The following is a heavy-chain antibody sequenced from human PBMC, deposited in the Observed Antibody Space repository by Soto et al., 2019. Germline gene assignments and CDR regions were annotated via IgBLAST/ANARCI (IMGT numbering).Heavy chain of an antibody. CDR1: GGSIISGGYY. J-gene: IGHJ4*02. CDR2: IYYSGST. D-gene: IGHD1-1*01. Sequence: SETLSLTCTVSGGSIISGGYYWIWIRQHPGKGLEWIGYIYYSGSTYYNPSLKSRVTISVDTSKNQFSLKLGSVTAADTAVYYCARWPQLEPRFDYWGQGTLVTVSS. V-gene: IGHV4-31*03. CDR3: ARWPQLEPRFDY.